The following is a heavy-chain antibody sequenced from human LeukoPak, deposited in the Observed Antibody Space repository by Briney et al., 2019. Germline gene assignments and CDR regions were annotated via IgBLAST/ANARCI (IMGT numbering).Heavy chain of an antibody. J-gene: IGHJ4*02. V-gene: IGHV3-33*08. CDR1: GFTFSSYG. CDR3: AREGGGYVFDY. Sequence: GGSLRLSCAASGFTFSSYGMHWVRHAPGKGLEWVAVIWYDGSNKYYADSVKGRFTISRDNSKNTLYLQMNSLRAEDTAVYYCAREGGGYVFDYWGQGTLVTVSS. D-gene: IGHD5-12*01. CDR2: IWYDGSNK.